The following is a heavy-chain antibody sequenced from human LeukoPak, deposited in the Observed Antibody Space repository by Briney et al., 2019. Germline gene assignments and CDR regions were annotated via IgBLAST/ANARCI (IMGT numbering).Heavy chain of an antibody. J-gene: IGHJ4*02. CDR1: GFTFSSYG. CDR3: ARDESSYGSGSYLD. CDR2: ISGSGGST. D-gene: IGHD3-10*01. V-gene: IGHV3-23*01. Sequence: GGSLRLSCAASGFTFSSYGMSWVRQAPGKGLEWVSAISGSGGSTYYADSVKGRFTISRDNSKNTLYLQMNSLRAEDTAVYYCARDESSYGSGSYLDWGQGTLVTVSS.